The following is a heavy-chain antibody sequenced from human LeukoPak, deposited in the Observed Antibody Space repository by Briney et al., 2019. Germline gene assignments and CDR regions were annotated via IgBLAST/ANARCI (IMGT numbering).Heavy chain of an antibody. CDR3: ARRRIMVRGIDFDC. J-gene: IGHJ4*02. Sequence: GGSLRLSCAAPGFDFSIYWMSWVRQAPGKGREWVATIKQDGRERYYVDSVKGRFTISRDNARNSLYLQMNSLRVEDTAVYYCARRRIMVRGIDFDCWGQGTLVTVSS. CDR2: IKQDGRER. D-gene: IGHD3-10*01. CDR1: GFDFSIYW. V-gene: IGHV3-7*01.